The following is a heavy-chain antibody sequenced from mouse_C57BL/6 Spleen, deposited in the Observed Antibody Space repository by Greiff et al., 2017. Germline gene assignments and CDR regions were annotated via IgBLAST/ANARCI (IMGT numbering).Heavy chain of an antibody. CDR3: ARSRELGRWYFDV. CDR2: INPSNGGT. CDR1: GYTFTSYW. D-gene: IGHD4-1*01. J-gene: IGHJ1*03. Sequence: VQLQQPGTELVKPGASVKLSCKASGYTFTSYWMHWVKQRPGHGLEWIGNINPSNGGTNYNEKFKSKATLTVDKSSSTAYLQLSSLTSEDSAVYYCARSRELGRWYFDVWGTGTTVTVSA. V-gene: IGHV1-53*01.